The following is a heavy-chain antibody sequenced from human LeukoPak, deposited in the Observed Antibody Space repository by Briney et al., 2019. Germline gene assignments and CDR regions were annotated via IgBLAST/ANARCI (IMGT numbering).Heavy chain of an antibody. CDR1: GYTFTSYG. CDR3: ARLTYGDYGPNWFDP. D-gene: IGHD4-17*01. Sequence: ASVKVSCKASGYTFTSYGISWVRQAPGQGLEWMGWISAYNGNTNYAQKLQGRVTMTTDTSTSTAYMELRSLRSDDTAVYYCARLTYGDYGPNWFDPWGQGTLVTVSS. V-gene: IGHV1-18*01. CDR2: ISAYNGNT. J-gene: IGHJ5*02.